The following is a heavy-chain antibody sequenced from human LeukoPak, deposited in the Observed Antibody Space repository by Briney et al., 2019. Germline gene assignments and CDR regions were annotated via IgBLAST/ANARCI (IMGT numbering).Heavy chain of an antibody. CDR3: ANSYYYGSGSYSPDY. J-gene: IGHJ4*02. CDR1: GFTFSSYA. CDR2: ISGSGGST. Sequence: GGSLRLSCAASGFTFSSYAMSWVRQAPGKGLEWVSAISGSGGSTYYADSVKGRFTISRDNSKNALYLQMNSLRAEDTAVYYCANSYYYGSGSYSPDYWGQGTLVTVSS. V-gene: IGHV3-23*01. D-gene: IGHD3-10*01.